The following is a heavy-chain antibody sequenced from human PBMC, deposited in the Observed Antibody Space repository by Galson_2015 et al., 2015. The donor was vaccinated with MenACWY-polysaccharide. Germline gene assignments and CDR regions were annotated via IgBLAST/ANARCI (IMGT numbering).Heavy chain of an antibody. J-gene: IGHJ2*01. CDR3: ARAIAVAGQRRDFDL. D-gene: IGHD6-19*01. CDR1: GGSISSYY. Sequence: SETLSLTCTVSGGSISSYYWNWNRQPPGKGLEWVGHINYSGSTNHNPSLKSRVTMSVDTSKNQFSLNLTSVTDADTAVYYCARAIAVAGQRRDFDLWGRGTLVTVTS. V-gene: IGHV4-59*01. CDR2: INYSGST.